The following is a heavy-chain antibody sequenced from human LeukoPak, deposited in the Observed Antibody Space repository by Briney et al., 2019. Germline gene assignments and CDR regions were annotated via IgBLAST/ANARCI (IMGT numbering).Heavy chain of an antibody. V-gene: IGHV3-30*02. Sequence: GGSLRLSYAASGVTLNNYGIHWVRQSPGKGLEWVAFIRFDGSKKYYVDSVKGRFTISRDNPKNTVFLQMNSLRDEDTAVYYCAKDPSYSGYGQWVWFDPWGQGTLVTVSS. CDR1: GVTLNNYG. CDR3: AKDPSYSGYGQWVWFDP. CDR2: IRFDGSKK. D-gene: IGHD5-12*01. J-gene: IGHJ5*02.